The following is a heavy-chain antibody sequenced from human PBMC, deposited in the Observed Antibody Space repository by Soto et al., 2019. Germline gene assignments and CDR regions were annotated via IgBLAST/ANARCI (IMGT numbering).Heavy chain of an antibody. Sequence: PSETLSLTCTVSGGSISSYYWSRIRQPPGKGLEWIGYIYYSGSTNYNPSLKSRVTISVDTSKNQFSLKLSSVTAADTAVYYCARHLIDSSGWLGYHYYLAVWGKGTTVTVSS. CDR2: IYYSGST. V-gene: IGHV4-59*08. J-gene: IGHJ6*03. CDR3: ARHLIDSSGWLGYHYYLAV. CDR1: GGSISSYY. D-gene: IGHD6-19*01.